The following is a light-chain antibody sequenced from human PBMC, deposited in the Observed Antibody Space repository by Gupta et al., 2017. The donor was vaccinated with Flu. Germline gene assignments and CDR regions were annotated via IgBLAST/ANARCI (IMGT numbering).Light chain of an antibody. V-gene: IGKV1-39*01. CDR1: QSISSY. J-gene: IGKJ4*01. CDR3: QQSDSTPLT. CDR2: AAS. Sequence: DIQMTHSPSSLSASVGDRVTITCRASQSISSYLNWYQQKPGKAPKLLIYAASRVQSGVPSRFSGSGSGTDFTLTISRLQPEDFATYYCQQSDSTPLTFGRGTKVEIK.